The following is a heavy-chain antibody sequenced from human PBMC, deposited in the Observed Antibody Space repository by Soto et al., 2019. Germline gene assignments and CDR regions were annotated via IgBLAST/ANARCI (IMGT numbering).Heavy chain of an antibody. Sequence: QVQLQESGPGLVKPSQTLSLTCTVSGDYVSRDGNSWGWIRQLPGKGLEWIGYIYNTGATYYTPSLMSRLPLTFDTSENPVALKLRSVTCEDPAVYYCVKAPLGLGQWFHPWGQRTLVTVSS. CDR2: IYNTGAT. V-gene: IGHV4-31*03. J-gene: IGHJ5*01. D-gene: IGHD6-19*01. CDR1: GDYVSRDGNS. CDR3: VKAPLGLGQWFHP.